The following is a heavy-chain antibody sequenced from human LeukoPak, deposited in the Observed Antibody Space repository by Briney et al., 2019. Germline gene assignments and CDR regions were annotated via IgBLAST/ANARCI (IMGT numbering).Heavy chain of an antibody. D-gene: IGHD3-22*01. CDR1: GYTFTSYG. CDR2: ISAYNGNT. V-gene: IGHV1-18*01. J-gene: IGHJ6*03. Sequence: GSSVKVSCKASGYTFTSYGISWVRQAPGQGLEWMGWISAYNGNTNYAQKLQGRVTMTTDTSTSTAYMELRSLRSDDTAVYYCARASSGYYPLAMYYYYYYYMDVWGKGTTVTVSS. CDR3: ARASSGYYPLAMYYYYYYYMDV.